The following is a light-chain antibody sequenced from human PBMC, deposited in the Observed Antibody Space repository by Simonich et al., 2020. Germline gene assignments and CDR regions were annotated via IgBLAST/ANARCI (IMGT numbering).Light chain of an antibody. V-gene: IGLV2-23*01. CDR3: CSYAGSSTYVV. CDR2: EGR. J-gene: IGLJ2*01. CDR1: SSDVGSYNL. Sequence: QSALTQPASVSGSPGQSITISCTGTSSDVGSYNLVSWYQQHPGKDPKLMIYEGRKRASGVSNRFSGSKSGNTASLTISGLQAEDEADYYCCSYAGSSTYVVFGGGTKLTVL.